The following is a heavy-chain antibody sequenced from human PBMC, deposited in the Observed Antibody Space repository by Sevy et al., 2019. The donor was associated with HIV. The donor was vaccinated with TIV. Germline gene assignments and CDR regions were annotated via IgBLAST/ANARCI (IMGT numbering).Heavy chain of an antibody. V-gene: IGHV3-30*18. Sequence: GGSLRLSCAASGFTFSSYGMHWVRQAPGKGLEWVAVISYDGSNKYYADSVKGRFTISRDNSKNTLYLQMNSLRAEDTAVYYCAKDQYSSSWMASAFDIWGQGTMVTVSS. CDR1: GFTFSSYG. D-gene: IGHD6-13*01. CDR3: AKDQYSSSWMASAFDI. J-gene: IGHJ3*02. CDR2: ISYDGSNK.